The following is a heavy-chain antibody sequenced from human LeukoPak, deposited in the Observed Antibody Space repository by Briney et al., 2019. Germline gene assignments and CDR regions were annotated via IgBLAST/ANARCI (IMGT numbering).Heavy chain of an antibody. CDR3: ARDKIVRAAHDAFDI. D-gene: IGHD3-10*01. J-gene: IGHJ3*02. V-gene: IGHV4-31*03. CDR1: GDSISSRTYY. Sequence: ASQTLSLTCSVSGDSISSRTYYWTWIRQHPEKGLEWIGYIWNSGSTNYNPSLKSRVTISVDTSKNQFSLNLTSVTAADTAVYFCARDKIVRAAHDAFDIWGQGTMVTVSS. CDR2: IWNSGST.